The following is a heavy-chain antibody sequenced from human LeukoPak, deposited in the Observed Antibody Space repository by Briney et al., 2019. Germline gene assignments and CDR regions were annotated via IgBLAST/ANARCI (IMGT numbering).Heavy chain of an antibody. D-gene: IGHD6-13*01. V-gene: IGHV4-30-4*01. CDR3: ARVHSPRYSSSPYYFDY. Sequence: PSETLSLTCTVSGGSISSGDYYWSWIRQPPGKGLEWIGYIYYSGSTYYNPSLKSRVTISVDTSKNQFSLKLSSVTAADTAVYYCARVHSPRYSSSPYYFDYWGQGTLVTVSS. CDR2: IYYSGST. J-gene: IGHJ4*02. CDR1: GGSISSGDYY.